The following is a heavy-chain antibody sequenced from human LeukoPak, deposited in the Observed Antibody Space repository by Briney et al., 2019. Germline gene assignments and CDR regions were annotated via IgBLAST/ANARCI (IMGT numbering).Heavy chain of an antibody. Sequence: SVKVSCKTSGGTFNNSAISWVRQAPGQGLEWMGGIIPIFGTANYAQKFQGRVTITADESTSTAYMELSSLRSEDTAVYYCARDVRGEYFDYWGQGTLVTVSS. D-gene: IGHD3-10*01. CDR1: GGTFNNSA. V-gene: IGHV1-69*13. J-gene: IGHJ4*02. CDR2: IIPIFGTA. CDR3: ARDVRGEYFDY.